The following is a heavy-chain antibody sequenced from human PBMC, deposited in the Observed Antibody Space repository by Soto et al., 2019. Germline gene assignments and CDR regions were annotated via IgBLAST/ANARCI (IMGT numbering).Heavy chain of an antibody. V-gene: IGHV2-70*01. CDR3: ARSGRENYHDRGYFDY. Sequence: SGPTLVNPTQTLTLTCTFGGFSLSTTGMSVAWIRQPPGRALEWLALIDWDDDRFYTSSLETRLTIPWDTAKNQVVLTMTDMDPVDKATYYCARSGRENYHDRGYFDYWGQGTLVTVSS. J-gene: IGHJ4*02. CDR1: GFSLSTTGMS. D-gene: IGHD3-22*01. CDR2: IDWDDDR.